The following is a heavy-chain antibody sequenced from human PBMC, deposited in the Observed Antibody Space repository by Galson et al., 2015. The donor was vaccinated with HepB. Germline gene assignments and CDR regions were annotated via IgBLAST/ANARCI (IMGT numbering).Heavy chain of an antibody. J-gene: IGHJ4*02. CDR1: GYTFTSYY. Sequence: SVKVSCKASGYTFTSYYMHWVRQAPGQGLEWMGIINPSGGSTSYAQKFQGRVTMTRDTSTSTVYMELSSLRSEDTAVYYCARDTARPTGWGSTSCYYYWGQGTLVTVSS. D-gene: IGHD2-2*01. CDR2: INPSGGST. CDR3: ARDTARPTGWGSTSCYYY. V-gene: IGHV1-46*01.